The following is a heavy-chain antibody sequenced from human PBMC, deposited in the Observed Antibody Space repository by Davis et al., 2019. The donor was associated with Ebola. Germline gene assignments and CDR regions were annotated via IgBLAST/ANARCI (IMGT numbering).Heavy chain of an antibody. Sequence: AASVKVSCKASGGTFSSYAISWVRQAPGQGLEWMGGIIPIFGTANYAQKFQGRVTITADKSTSTAYMELSSLRSEDTAVYYCARGPRRGYSSGWYNPFDYWGQGTLVTVSS. CDR2: IIPIFGTA. J-gene: IGHJ4*02. CDR3: ARGPRRGYSSGWYNPFDY. V-gene: IGHV1-69*06. CDR1: GGTFSSYA. D-gene: IGHD6-19*01.